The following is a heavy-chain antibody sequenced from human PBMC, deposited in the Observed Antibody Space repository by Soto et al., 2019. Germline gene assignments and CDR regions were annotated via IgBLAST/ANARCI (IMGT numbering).Heavy chain of an antibody. D-gene: IGHD6-13*01. J-gene: IGHJ5*02. CDR2: IYYSGST. CDR1: GGSISSGDYY. V-gene: IGHV4-30-4*01. CDR3: ARGNEGYSSSWSTYNWFDP. Sequence: QVQLQESGPGLVKPSQTLSLTCTVSGGSISSGDYYWSWIRQPPGKGLEWIGYIYYSGSTYYHPSLKSRVTISVDTSKNQFSLKLSSVTAADTAVYYCARGNEGYSSSWSTYNWFDPWGQGTLVTVSS.